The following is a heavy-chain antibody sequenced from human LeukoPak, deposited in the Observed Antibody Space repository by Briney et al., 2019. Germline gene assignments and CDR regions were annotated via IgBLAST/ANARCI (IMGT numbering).Heavy chain of an antibody. J-gene: IGHJ4*02. Sequence: ASVKVSCKASGGTFSSYAISWVRQAPGQGLEWMGGIIPIFGTANYAQKFQGRVTITTDESTSTPYMELSSLRSEDTAVYYCARGTRKTDYYFDYWGQGTLVTVSS. CDR1: GGTFSSYA. D-gene: IGHD3-10*01. V-gene: IGHV1-69*05. CDR2: IIPIFGTA. CDR3: ARGTRKTDYYFDY.